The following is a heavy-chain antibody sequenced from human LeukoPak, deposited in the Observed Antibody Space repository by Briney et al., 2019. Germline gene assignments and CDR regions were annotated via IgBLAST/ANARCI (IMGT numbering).Heavy chain of an antibody. J-gene: IGHJ5*02. CDR2: MNPHSGSA. CDR1: GYTFTSND. V-gene: IGHV1-8*01. Sequence: ASVKVSCKASGYTFTSNDINWVRQAAGQGLEWMGWMNPHSGSAGYAQKFQGRVTMTRDTSISTVYMELNSLTSDDTAVYYCARIPQRVPHNWFDPWGQGTLVTVSS. CDR3: ARIPQRVPHNWFDP. D-gene: IGHD1-1*01.